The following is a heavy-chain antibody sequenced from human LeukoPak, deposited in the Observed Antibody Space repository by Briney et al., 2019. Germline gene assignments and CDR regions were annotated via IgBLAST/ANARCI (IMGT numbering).Heavy chain of an antibody. CDR3: ARVRLPIVGTIGWFDL. V-gene: IGHV1-18*01. D-gene: IGHD5-12*01. Sequence: ASVKVSCKASGYSFSSYGITWVRQAPGQGLEWMGWISAYNDNTKYAQKFQDRVITTRDTSTSTAHMELTRLTSDDTAVYYCARVRLPIVGTIGWFDLWGQGTPVTVSS. CDR2: ISAYNDNT. J-gene: IGHJ5*02. CDR1: GYSFSSYG.